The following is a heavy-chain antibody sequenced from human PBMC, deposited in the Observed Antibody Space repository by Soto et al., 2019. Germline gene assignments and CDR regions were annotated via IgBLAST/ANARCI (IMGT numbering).Heavy chain of an antibody. CDR2: ISYDGSNK. CDR3: ARVAGYCSGGSCDYYYYGMDV. Sequence: QVQLVESGGGVVQPGRSLRLSCAASGFTFSSYAMHWVRQAPGKGLEWVAVISYDGSNKYYADSVKGRFTISRDNSKNTLYLQMNSLRAEDTAVYSCARVAGYCSGGSCDYYYYGMDVWGQGTTVTVSS. J-gene: IGHJ6*02. CDR1: GFTFSSYA. V-gene: IGHV3-30-3*01. D-gene: IGHD2-15*01.